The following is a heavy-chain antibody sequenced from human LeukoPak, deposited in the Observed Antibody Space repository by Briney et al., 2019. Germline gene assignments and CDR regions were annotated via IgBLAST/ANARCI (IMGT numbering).Heavy chain of an antibody. J-gene: IGHJ4*02. CDR2: ISSNGGST. V-gene: IGHV3-64D*06. Sequence: GGSLRLSCSASGFTFSSYAMHWVRQAPGEGLEYVSAISSNGGSTYYADSVKGRFAISRDNSKNTLYLQMSSLRAEDTAVYYCVKDRSEYFDWLLGFDYWGQGTLVTVSS. CDR3: VKDRSEYFDWLLGFDY. D-gene: IGHD3-9*01. CDR1: GFTFSSYA.